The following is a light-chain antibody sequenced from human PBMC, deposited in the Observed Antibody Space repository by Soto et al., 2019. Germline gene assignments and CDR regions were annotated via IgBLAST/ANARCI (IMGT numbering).Light chain of an antibody. Sequence: IVMTQAPATLAVSPGERATLSCRASQSISYNLAWYQQKPGQAPRVLIYSASTRATGIPARFSGSGSGTEFTLTISSLQSEDFAVYYCQQYNNWPPITFGQGTRLEIK. CDR3: QQYNNWPPIT. V-gene: IGKV3-15*01. CDR2: SAS. J-gene: IGKJ5*01. CDR1: QSISYN.